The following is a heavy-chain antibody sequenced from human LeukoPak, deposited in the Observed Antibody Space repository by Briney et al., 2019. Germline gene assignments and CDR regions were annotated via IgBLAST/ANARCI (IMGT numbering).Heavy chain of an antibody. CDR3: AKARVTTVTSFFCQFDF. CDR1: GFTFSNYA. D-gene: IGHD4-11*01. J-gene: IGHJ4*02. CDR2: IKGSGNNT. V-gene: IGHV3-23*01. Sequence: GGSLRLSCAASGFTFSNYAMHWVRQAPGKGLEWVSGIKGSGNNTYYTDSLKGRFTISRDNAKNTLYLQINSLRADDTALYYCAKARVTTVTSFFCQFDFWGQGTLVTVSS.